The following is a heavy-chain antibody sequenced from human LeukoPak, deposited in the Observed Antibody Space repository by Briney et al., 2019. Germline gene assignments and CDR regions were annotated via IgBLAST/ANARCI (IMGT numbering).Heavy chain of an antibody. CDR2: INPNSGGT. Sequence: GASVQVSCQASGYSFTGYYMHWVRQAPGQGLEWMGWINPNSGGTNYAQKFQGRVTITRDTSLSTAYMELRSLRSDDTAVYYCVRVGPRPSGSGGSCYNWGQGTLVTVSS. J-gene: IGHJ4*02. CDR1: GYSFTGYY. V-gene: IGHV1-2*02. D-gene: IGHD2-15*01. CDR3: VRVGPRPSGSGGSCYN.